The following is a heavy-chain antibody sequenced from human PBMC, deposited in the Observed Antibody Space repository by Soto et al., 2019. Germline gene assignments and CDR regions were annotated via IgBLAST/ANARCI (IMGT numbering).Heavy chain of an antibody. V-gene: IGHV4-30-2*02. CDR2: IYHSGST. D-gene: IGHD6-13*01. J-gene: IGHJ5*02. CDR1: GVSISSGGYS. CDR3: EKEVLAAGQGWFEP. Sequence: SETLSLTCAVSGVSISSGGYSWSWIRQPPGKGLEWIGYIYHSGSTYYNPSLKSRVTISVDRSKNTLYLDISNVTPEDTAVYYCEKEVLAAGQGWFEPWGQGTLVTVSS.